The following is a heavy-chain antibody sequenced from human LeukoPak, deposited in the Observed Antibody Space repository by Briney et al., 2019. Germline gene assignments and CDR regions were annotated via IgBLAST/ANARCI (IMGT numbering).Heavy chain of an antibody. CDR2: VHHSGST. CDR3: ARRQSPFSFGY. CDR1: GGSFSGYY. V-gene: IGHV4-34*01. J-gene: IGHJ4*02. D-gene: IGHD3-10*01. Sequence: SETLSLTCAVYGGSFSGYYWSWISQPPGKGLEWIGEVHHSGSTNYTPSLKSRVTISVDTSKNQFSLKLSSVTAADTAVYYCARRQSPFSFGYWGQGTLVTVSS.